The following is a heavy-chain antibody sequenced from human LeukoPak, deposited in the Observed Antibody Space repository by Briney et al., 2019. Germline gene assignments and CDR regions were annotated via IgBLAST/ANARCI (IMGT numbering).Heavy chain of an antibody. Sequence: ASVKVSCKASGGTFSSYAISWVRQAPGQGLEWMGGIIPIFGTANYAQKFQGRVTITTDESTSTAYMELSSLRSEDTAVYYCARGAYCSGGSCYGRFDYWGQGTLVTVSS. J-gene: IGHJ4*02. CDR1: GGTFSSYA. D-gene: IGHD2-15*01. V-gene: IGHV1-69*05. CDR3: ARGAYCSGGSCYGRFDY. CDR2: IIPIFGTA.